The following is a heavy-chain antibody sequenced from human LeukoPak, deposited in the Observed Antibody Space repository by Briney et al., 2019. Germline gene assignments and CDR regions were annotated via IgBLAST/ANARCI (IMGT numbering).Heavy chain of an antibody. CDR1: GGTFSSYA. CDR2: IIPIFCTA. Sequence: SVKVSCRASGGTFSSYAISWVRHAPGQGLEWRGGIIPIFCTAIYAQKFQGRVTITADESTSTAYMELSSLRSEDTAVYYCARDYGAYYDILTGHSGAFDIWGQGTMVTVSS. CDR3: ARDYGAYYDILTGHSGAFDI. D-gene: IGHD3-9*01. V-gene: IGHV1-69*01. J-gene: IGHJ3*02.